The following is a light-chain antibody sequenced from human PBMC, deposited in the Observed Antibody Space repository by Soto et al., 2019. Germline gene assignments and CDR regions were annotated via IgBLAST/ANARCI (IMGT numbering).Light chain of an antibody. V-gene: IGKV1-5*01. Sequence: GDRVTITCRASQSISSSLALYQQRPGKAPKLLIYDASSLESGVPSRFSGSGSGTEFTLTINSLQPDDFAVYYCQKYGYSPINFGQGTRLEIK. J-gene: IGKJ5*01. CDR2: DAS. CDR3: QKYGYSPIN. CDR1: QSISSS.